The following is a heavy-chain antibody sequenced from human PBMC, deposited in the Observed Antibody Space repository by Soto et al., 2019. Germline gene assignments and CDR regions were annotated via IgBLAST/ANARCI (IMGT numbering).Heavy chain of an antibody. J-gene: IGHJ5*02. V-gene: IGHV3-7*01. CDR3: ASARHIGP. CDR2: IKQDGSER. D-gene: IGHD2-21*01. CDR1: GFTFGNYW. Sequence: GGSLRLSCAASGFTFGNYWMSWVRQAPGKGPEWVANIKQDGSERNYVDSVKGRFTISRDNTENSLYLQMNSLRVEDTGVYYCASARHIGPWGQGTLVTVSS.